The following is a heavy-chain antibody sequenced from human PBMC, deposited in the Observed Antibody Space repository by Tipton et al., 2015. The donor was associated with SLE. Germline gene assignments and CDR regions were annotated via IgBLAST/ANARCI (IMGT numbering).Heavy chain of an antibody. CDR3: ARGFEELDS. V-gene: IGHV4-59*01. D-gene: IGHD1-26*01. J-gene: IGHJ4*02. CDR1: GGSISSYY. Sequence: TLSLTCTVSGGSISSYYWSWIRQPPGKGLEWIGYIYYSGSTNYNPSLKGRVTISVDTSKNQFSLKLSSVTAADTAVYYCARGFEELDSWGQGTLVTVSS. CDR2: IYYSGST.